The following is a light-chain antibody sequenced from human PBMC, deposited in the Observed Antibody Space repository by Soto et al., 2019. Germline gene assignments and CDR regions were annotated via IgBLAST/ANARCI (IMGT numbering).Light chain of an antibody. Sequence: DIQMTQSPSTLSASVGDRVTITCRASQSISSWLARYQQKPGKAPKLLIYDASNLETGVPSRFSGSGSGTEFTFTISSLQPVDIATYYCQQYDNLPLTFGGGTKVAIK. V-gene: IGKV1-33*01. CDR3: QQYDNLPLT. J-gene: IGKJ4*01. CDR2: DAS. CDR1: QSISSW.